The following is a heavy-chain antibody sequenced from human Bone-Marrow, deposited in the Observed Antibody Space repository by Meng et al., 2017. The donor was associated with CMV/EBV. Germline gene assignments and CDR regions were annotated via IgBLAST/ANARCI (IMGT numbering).Heavy chain of an antibody. CDR3: ARGRMIVPAAMLYYYGMDV. J-gene: IGHJ6*02. Sequence: ASVKVSCKASGYTFTSYGISWVRQAPGQGLEWMGWISAYNGNTNYAQKLQGRVTMTTDTSTSTAYMELRSLRSDDTAVYYCARGRMIVPAAMLYYYGMDVWGQGTTVTVSS. CDR1: GYTFTSYG. V-gene: IGHV1-18*01. CDR2: ISAYNGNT. D-gene: IGHD2-2*01.